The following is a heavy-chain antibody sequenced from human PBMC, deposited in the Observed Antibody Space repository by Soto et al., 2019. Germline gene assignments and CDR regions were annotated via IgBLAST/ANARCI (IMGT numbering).Heavy chain of an antibody. D-gene: IGHD2-21*02. CDR1: GYTLTELS. CDR2: FDPEDGDT. J-gene: IGHJ4*02. CDR3: ASRGDYQRVPFDY. V-gene: IGHV1-24*01. Sequence: ASVKVSCKVSGYTLTELSMHWVRQAPGKGLEWMGGFDPEDGDTSYAQKFQGRVTMTEDTSTNTAYMELSSLRSEDTAVYYCASRGDYQRVPFDYWGQGTLVTVSS.